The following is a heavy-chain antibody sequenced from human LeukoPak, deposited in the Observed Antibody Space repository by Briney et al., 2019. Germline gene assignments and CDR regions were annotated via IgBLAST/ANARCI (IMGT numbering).Heavy chain of an antibody. D-gene: IGHD6-13*01. CDR1: GFTFSSYT. J-gene: IGHJ4*02. Sequence: GGSLRLSCAASGFTFSSYTMSWIRQAPGKGLEWVSYISSSGSTIYYADSVKGRFTISRDNAKNSLYLQMNSLRAEDTAVYYCARDAVAAAGTFDYWGQGTLVTVSS. V-gene: IGHV3-11*01. CDR2: ISSSGSTI. CDR3: ARDAVAAAGTFDY.